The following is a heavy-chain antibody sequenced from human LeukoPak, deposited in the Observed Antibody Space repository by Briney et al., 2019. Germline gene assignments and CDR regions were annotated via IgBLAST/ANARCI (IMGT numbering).Heavy chain of an antibody. V-gene: IGHV1-18*01. CDR2: ISAYNGNT. CDR1: GYTFTSYD. D-gene: IGHD5-18*01. CDR3: ARSAATAMVTYYFDY. J-gene: IGHJ4*02. Sequence: GATVKVSCKASGYTFTSYDISWVRQPPGQGLEWMGWISAYNGNTNYAQKLQGRVTITTDTSTSTAYMELRILISDDTAVYYCARSAATAMVTYYFDYWGQGTLVTVSS.